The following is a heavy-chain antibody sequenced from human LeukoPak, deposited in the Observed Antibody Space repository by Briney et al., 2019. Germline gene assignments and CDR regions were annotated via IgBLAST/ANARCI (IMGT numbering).Heavy chain of an antibody. J-gene: IGHJ4*03. D-gene: IGHD6-13*01. CDR3: ARDATAQQLIHYFDY. CDR2: IYSGGTT. CDR1: GFTVSTNY. V-gene: IGHV3-53*01. Sequence: GGSLRLSCAASGFTVSTNYMSWVRQVPGKGLEWVSLIYSGGTTYYADSVKGRFTISRDNSKNTLYLQMNTLRAEDTAVYYCARDATAQQLIHYFDYWGQGTMVTVSS.